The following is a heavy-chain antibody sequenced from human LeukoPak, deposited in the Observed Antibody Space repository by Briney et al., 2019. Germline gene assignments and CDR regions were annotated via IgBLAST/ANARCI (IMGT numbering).Heavy chain of an antibody. CDR1: GFTFSSYS. Sequence: GGSLRLSCAASGFTFSSYSMNWVRQAPGKGLEWVSSISSSSYIYFADSMKGRFTISRDNAKNSLYLQMNSLRAEDTAVYYCARTFGENHFDIWGQGTMVTVSS. V-gene: IGHV3-21*01. J-gene: IGHJ3*02. D-gene: IGHD3-16*01. CDR2: ISSSSYI. CDR3: ARTFGENHFDI.